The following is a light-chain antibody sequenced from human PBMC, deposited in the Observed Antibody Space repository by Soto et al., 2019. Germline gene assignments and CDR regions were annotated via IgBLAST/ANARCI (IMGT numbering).Light chain of an antibody. CDR3: QQYGSSPRFT. CDR2: GAS. Sequence: EIVLTQSPGTLSLSPGERATLSCRASQSVSSSYLAWYQQQPGQAPMLLIYGASSRATGIPDRFSGSGSGTDFTLTISRLEPEDFAVYYCQQYGSSPRFTFGPGTKVDIK. CDR1: QSVSSSY. J-gene: IGKJ3*01. V-gene: IGKV3-20*01.